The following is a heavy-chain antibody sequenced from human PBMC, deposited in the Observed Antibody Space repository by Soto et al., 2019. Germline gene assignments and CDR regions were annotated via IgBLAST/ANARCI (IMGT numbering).Heavy chain of an antibody. CDR3: AKDWASYDSSGYGYWLDP. V-gene: IGHV3-23*01. Sequence: PXESLRRSCAASGFTVSSYSVSLVRQAPGKGLEWVSAISGSGGSTYYADSVKGRFTISRDNSKNTLYLQMNSLRAEDTAVYYCAKDWASYDSSGYGYWLDPWGQRTLVTVSS. D-gene: IGHD3-22*01. J-gene: IGHJ5*02. CDR1: GFTVSSYS. CDR2: ISGSGGST.